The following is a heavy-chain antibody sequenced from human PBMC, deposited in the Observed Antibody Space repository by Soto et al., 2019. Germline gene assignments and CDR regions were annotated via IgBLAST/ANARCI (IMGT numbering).Heavy chain of an antibody. V-gene: IGHV3-30-3*01. J-gene: IGHJ4*02. CDR1: GFTFSSYA. CDR3: ARDFHSQPIAARPLGY. CDR2: ISYDGSNK. D-gene: IGHD6-6*01. Sequence: GGSLRLSCAASGFTFSSYAMHWVRQAPGKGLEWVAVISYDGSNKYYADSVKGRFTISRDNSKNTLYLQMNSLRAEDTAVYYCARDFHSQPIAARPLGYWGQGTLVTVSS.